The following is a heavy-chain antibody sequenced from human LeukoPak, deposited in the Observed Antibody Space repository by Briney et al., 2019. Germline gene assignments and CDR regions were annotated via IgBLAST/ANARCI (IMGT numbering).Heavy chain of an antibody. CDR3: VGSYYGFDY. V-gene: IGHV3-30-3*01. Sequence: PGGSLRLSCAASGFTFSSYAMHWVRQAPGKGLEWVGVISHDGSNKYYADSVKGRFTISRDNSKNTLYLQMNSLRAEDTAVYYCVGSYYGFDYWGQGTLVTVSS. J-gene: IGHJ4*02. CDR2: ISHDGSNK. CDR1: GFTFSSYA. D-gene: IGHD1-26*01.